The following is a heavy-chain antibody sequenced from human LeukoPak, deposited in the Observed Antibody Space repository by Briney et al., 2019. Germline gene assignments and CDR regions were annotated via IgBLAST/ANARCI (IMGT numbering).Heavy chain of an antibody. J-gene: IGHJ2*01. CDR3: AKDRDYGDYWGVWWYFDL. Sequence: PGGSLRLSRAASGFTFSSYAMSWVRQAPGKGLEWVSAISASGGSTYDADSVKGRFTLSRDNSKNTLYLQMNSLRAEDTAVYYCAKDRDYGDYWGVWWYFDLWGRGTLVTVSS. CDR2: ISASGGST. D-gene: IGHD4-17*01. CDR1: GFTFSSYA. V-gene: IGHV3-23*01.